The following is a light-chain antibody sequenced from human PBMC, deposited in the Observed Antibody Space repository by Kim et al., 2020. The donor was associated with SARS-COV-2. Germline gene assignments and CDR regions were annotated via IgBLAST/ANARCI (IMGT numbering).Light chain of an antibody. CDR1: KLGDKY. J-gene: IGLJ2*01. V-gene: IGLV3-1*01. CDR2: QDS. CDR3: QAWDSSTVV. Sequence: SVSPGQTASITCSVDKLGDKYSCWYQQKAGQSPVLVLYQDSRRPSGIPGRFSGSNSGNTATLTISGTQAMDEADYYCQAWDSSTVVFGGGTQLTVL.